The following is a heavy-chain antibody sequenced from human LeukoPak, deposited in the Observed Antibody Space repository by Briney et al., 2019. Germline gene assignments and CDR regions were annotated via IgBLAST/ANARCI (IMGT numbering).Heavy chain of an antibody. D-gene: IGHD5-18*01. CDR2: ISGSNDNT. CDR3: ARYHTALNY. V-gene: IGHV3-23*01. Sequence: SGGSLRLSCAASGFTFSSYAMSWVRQAPGKGLEWVSSISGSNDNTYYADSVKDRFTISRDNSKNTLYLQMNNVRVEDTAVYFCARYHTALNYWGQGTLVTASS. CDR1: GFTFSSYA. J-gene: IGHJ4*02.